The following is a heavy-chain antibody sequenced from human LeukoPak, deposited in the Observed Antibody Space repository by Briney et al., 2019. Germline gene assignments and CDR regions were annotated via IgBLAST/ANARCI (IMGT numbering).Heavy chain of an antibody. Sequence: PGGSLRLSCAASGFTFSSYSMTWVRQVPGKGLEWVSSISRSGRDIYYADSVRGRFTISRDNARDSLYLQMNSLRVEDTAVYYCVIGDESLQRNDALDIWGQGTMVTVSS. D-gene: IGHD4-11*01. V-gene: IGHV3-21*01. J-gene: IGHJ3*02. CDR1: GFTFSSYS. CDR3: VIGDESLQRNDALDI. CDR2: ISRSGRDI.